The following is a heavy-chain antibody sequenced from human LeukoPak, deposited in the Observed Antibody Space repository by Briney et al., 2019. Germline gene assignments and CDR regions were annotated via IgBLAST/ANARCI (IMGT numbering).Heavy chain of an antibody. CDR3: ARVSGLGYCSGGSCLEVGY. CDR1: GFTFSSYN. V-gene: IGHV3-21*01. J-gene: IGHJ4*02. CDR2: ISSSSSYI. Sequence: GGSLRLYCAASGFTFSSYNMNWVRQAPGKGLEWVSSISSSSSYIYYADSVKGRFTISRDNAKNSLYLQMNSLRAEDTAVYYCARVSGLGYCSGGSCLEVGYWGQGTLVTVSS. D-gene: IGHD2-15*01.